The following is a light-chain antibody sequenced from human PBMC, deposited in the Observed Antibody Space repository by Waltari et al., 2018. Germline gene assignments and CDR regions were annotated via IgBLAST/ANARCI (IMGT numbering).Light chain of an antibody. V-gene: IGLV2-11*01. J-gene: IGLJ3*02. CDR1: SRDAGAYYF. Sequence: QSVLTPPRSVSGSPGQSVAISCTATSRDAGAYYFVSWYQQYPGKAPKVIIYGVYKRPSGVPVRFSGSKSGNTASLTISGLQAEDEADYYCCSYANAKWVFGGGTRLTVL. CDR3: CSYANAKWV. CDR2: GVY.